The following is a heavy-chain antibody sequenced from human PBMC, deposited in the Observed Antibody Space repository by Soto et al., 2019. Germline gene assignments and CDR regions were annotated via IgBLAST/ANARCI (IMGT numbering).Heavy chain of an antibody. CDR3: ARDRAPTALFFDY. CDR2: IWYDGSNK. CDR1: GFTFSSYG. J-gene: IGHJ4*02. Sequence: WGSLRLSYAASGFTFSSYGMHWVRQAPGKGLEWVAVIWYDGSNKYYADSVKGRFTISRDNSKNTLYLQMNSLRAEDTAVYYCARDRAPTALFFDYWGQGTLVTVSS. D-gene: IGHD2-21*02. V-gene: IGHV3-33*08.